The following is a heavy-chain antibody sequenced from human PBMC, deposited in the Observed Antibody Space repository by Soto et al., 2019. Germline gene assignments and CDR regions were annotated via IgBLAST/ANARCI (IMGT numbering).Heavy chain of an antibody. CDR2: ISYDGSNK. D-gene: IGHD3-22*01. Sequence: QVQLVESGGGVVQPGRSLRLSCAASGFTFSSYAMHWVRQAPGKGLEWVAVISYDGSNKYYADSVKGRFTISRDNXKXTXYLQMTSLRAEDTAVYYCARDDRVRSSGYFRLGIDYWGQGTLVTVSS. V-gene: IGHV3-30-3*01. CDR1: GFTFSSYA. CDR3: ARDDRVRSSGYFRLGIDY. J-gene: IGHJ4*02.